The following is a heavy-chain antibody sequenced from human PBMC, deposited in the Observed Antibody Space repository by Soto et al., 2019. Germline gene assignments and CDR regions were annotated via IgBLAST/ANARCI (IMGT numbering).Heavy chain of an antibody. CDR2: IIPIFGTA. J-gene: IGHJ4*01. CDR3: ARAANYYDSSGYPDDY. V-gene: IGHV1-69*13. Sequence: SESGYCKATGGTLSSYAISWVRQAPGQGLEWMGGIIPIFGTANYAQKFQGRVTITADESTSTAYMELSSLRSEDTAVYYCARAANYYDSSGYPDDYWG. D-gene: IGHD3-22*01. CDR1: GGTLSSYA.